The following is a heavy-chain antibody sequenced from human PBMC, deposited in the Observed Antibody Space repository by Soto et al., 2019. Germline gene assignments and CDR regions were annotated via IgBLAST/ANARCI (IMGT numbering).Heavy chain of an antibody. Sequence: PSETMSLTCTVSGASIRSSDYYWAWIRQPPGKGLEWIGSIYYTGSTYYTPSLKSRVSISADTSKNQFSLKLTSVTAADTAVYHGVSGGRWQTPQSYRGQGTLGTVSS. CDR2: IYYTGST. V-gene: IGHV4-39*01. J-gene: IGHJ4*02. CDR1: GASIRSSDYY. D-gene: IGHD1-26*01. CDR3: VSGGRWQTPQSY.